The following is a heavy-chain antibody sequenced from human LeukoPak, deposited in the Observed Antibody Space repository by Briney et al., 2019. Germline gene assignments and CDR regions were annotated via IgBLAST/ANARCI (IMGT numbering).Heavy chain of an antibody. CDR2: IRSKAYGGTT. CDR3: ARDGVGTTDFFGYFDY. Sequence: GGSLRLSCTASGFTFGDYAMSWVRQAPGKGLEWVGFIRSKAYGGTTEYAASVKGRFTISRDNAKNSLYLQMNSLRAEDTAVYFCARDGVGTTDFFGYFDYWGQGALVTVSS. CDR1: GFTFGDYA. J-gene: IGHJ4*02. V-gene: IGHV3-49*04. D-gene: IGHD1-14*01.